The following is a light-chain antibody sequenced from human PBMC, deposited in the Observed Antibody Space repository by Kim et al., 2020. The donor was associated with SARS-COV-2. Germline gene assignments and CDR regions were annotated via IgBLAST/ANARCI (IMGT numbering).Light chain of an antibody. J-gene: IGKJ2*01. CDR3: QQYGSSPYT. CDR1: QSVSNNY. V-gene: IGKV3-20*01. CDR2: GAS. Sequence: LSPGERATLSCRASQSVSNNYLAWYQQKPRQAPRLLIYGASTRATGIPDRFSGSGSGTDFTLTINRLEPEDFAVYYCQQYGSSPYTFGQGTKLEI.